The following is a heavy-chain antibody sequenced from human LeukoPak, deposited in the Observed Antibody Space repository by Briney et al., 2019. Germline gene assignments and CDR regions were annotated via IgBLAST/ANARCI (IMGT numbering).Heavy chain of an antibody. V-gene: IGHV3-21*01. Sequence: GGSLRLSCAASGFTFSSYSMNWVRQAPGKGLEWVSSISSSSSYIYYADSVKGRFTISRDNAKNSLYLQMNSLRAEDTAVYYCARAVNDILTGYYNRVFDYWGQGTLVTVSS. J-gene: IGHJ4*02. CDR2: ISSSSSYI. CDR1: GFTFSSYS. CDR3: ARAVNDILTGYYNRVFDY. D-gene: IGHD3-9*01.